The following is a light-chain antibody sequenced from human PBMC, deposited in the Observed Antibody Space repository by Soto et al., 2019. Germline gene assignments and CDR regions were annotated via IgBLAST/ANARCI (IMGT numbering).Light chain of an antibody. CDR2: WAS. CDR1: QNVLYSSNNKNY. Sequence: DIVMTQSPDSLAVSLGERATINCKSSQNVLYSSNNKNYLAWYQQKPGQPPKLLIYWASIRESGVPDRFSGSGSGTDFALTISSLQAEDVAVYYCQQYYSSPFTFGPGTKVDIK. CDR3: QQYYSSPFT. J-gene: IGKJ3*01. V-gene: IGKV4-1*01.